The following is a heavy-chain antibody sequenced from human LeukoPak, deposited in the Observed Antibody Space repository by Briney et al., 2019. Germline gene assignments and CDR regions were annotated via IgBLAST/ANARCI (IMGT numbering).Heavy chain of an antibody. V-gene: IGHV3-48*03. J-gene: IGHJ4*02. CDR1: GFTFSSYE. CDR2: ISSSGTII. D-gene: IGHD3-10*01. Sequence: GGSLRLSCAASGFTFSSYEMNWVRQAPGKGLEWVSYISSSGTIIHYADSVKGRFTISRDNAKNSLYLQMNSLRAEDTAVYYCATNYYGSGSYYPTPYSDFWGQGTLVTVSS. CDR3: ATNYYGSGSYYPTPYSDF.